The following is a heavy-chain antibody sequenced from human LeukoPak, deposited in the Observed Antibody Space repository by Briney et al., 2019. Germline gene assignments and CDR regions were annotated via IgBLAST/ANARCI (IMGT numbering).Heavy chain of an antibody. D-gene: IGHD6-19*01. Sequence: SETLSLTCTASGASISSSYWSWIRQPAGKGLEWIGRDYTTGSTTYNPSLKSRVTMSLDTSKHHFSLRLTSVTAADPAVYYCVRHRHGWTFASWGQGTLVTVSS. CDR1: GASISSSY. V-gene: IGHV4-4*07. CDR3: VRHRHGWTFAS. CDR2: DYTTGST. J-gene: IGHJ4*02.